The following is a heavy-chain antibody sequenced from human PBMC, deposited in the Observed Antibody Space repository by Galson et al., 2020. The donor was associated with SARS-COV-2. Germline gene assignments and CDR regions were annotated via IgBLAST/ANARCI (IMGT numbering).Heavy chain of an antibody. J-gene: IGHJ4*02. D-gene: IGHD3-10*01. Sequence: GESLKISCIVSGFTFSNYAMNWVRQPPGKGLEWVSLISDNGGTTSYADSVKGRFTISRDNSNNTLFLELNSLRAEDAALYYCAKADTSGSFYRPLDFWGQGILVTVSS. CDR3: AKADTSGSFYRPLDF. V-gene: IGHV3-23*01. CDR1: GFTFSNYA. CDR2: ISDNGGTT.